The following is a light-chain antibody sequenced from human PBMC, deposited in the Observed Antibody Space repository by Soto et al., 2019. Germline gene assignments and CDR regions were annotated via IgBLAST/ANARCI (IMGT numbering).Light chain of an antibody. CDR1: QGIRND. V-gene: IGKV1-6*01. J-gene: IGKJ1*01. CDR2: AAS. CDR3: LQDYNYPPT. Sequence: AIQMTQSPSSLSASVGDRVTITCRASQGIRNDLGWYQQKPGKAPKLLIYAASSLQSGVPSRFSGSGSDTDFTLTISSLQPEDFATDYCLQDYNYPPTFGQGTKVEIK.